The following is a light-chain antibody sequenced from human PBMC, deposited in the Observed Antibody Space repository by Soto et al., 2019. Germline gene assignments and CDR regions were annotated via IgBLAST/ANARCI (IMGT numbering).Light chain of an antibody. CDR1: QSVNSNY. Sequence: EIVLTQSPGILSLSPGERATLSCRASQSVNSNYFAWYQQKAGQSPRLLIYAASTRATGLPDRFSGSGSGADFTFTISRLEPEDFAVYYCQQYDTSRWTFGQGTKVEI. J-gene: IGKJ1*01. CDR2: AAS. CDR3: QQYDTSRWT. V-gene: IGKV3-20*01.